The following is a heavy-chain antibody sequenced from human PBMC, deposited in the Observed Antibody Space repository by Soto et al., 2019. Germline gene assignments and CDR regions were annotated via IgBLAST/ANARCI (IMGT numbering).Heavy chain of an antibody. CDR1: GGTFSSYA. J-gene: IGHJ5*02. Sequence: ASVKVSCKASGGTFSSYAISWVRQAPGQGLEWMGWISAYNGNTNYAQKLQGRVTMTTDTSTSTAYMELRSLRSDDTAVYYCARDRGPSSGYYPYWFDPWGQGTLVTVSS. V-gene: IGHV1-18*01. CDR3: ARDRGPSSGYYPYWFDP. CDR2: ISAYNGNT. D-gene: IGHD3-22*01.